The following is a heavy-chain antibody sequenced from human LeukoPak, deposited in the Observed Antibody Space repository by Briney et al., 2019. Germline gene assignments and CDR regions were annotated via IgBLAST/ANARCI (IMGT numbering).Heavy chain of an antibody. CDR3: AREDSSGYYYQYYFDY. CDR2: ISYDGSNK. CDR1: GFTFSSYA. V-gene: IGHV3-30-3*01. D-gene: IGHD3-22*01. Sequence: GGSLRLSCAASGFTFSSYAMHWVGQAPGKGLEWVAVISYDGSNKYYADSVKGRFTISRDNSKNTLYLQMNSLRAEDTAVYYCAREDSSGYYYQYYFDYWGQGTLVTASS. J-gene: IGHJ4*02.